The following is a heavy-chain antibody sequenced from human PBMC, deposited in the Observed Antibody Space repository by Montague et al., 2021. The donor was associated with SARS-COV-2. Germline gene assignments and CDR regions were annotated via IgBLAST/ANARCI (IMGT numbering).Heavy chain of an antibody. CDR3: ARDGDYGGTWYSFLQN. V-gene: IGHV6-1*01. Sequence: CAISGDSVSSDTAAWHWIRQSPSRGLERLGRTFYRSQWHTDSAASVRSRISFSGDISKNQFSLHLNSVTPEDTAIYYCARDGDYGGTWYSFLQNWGQGTLVIVSS. D-gene: IGHD4-17*01. J-gene: IGHJ1*01. CDR1: GDSVSSDTAA. CDR2: TFYRSQWHT.